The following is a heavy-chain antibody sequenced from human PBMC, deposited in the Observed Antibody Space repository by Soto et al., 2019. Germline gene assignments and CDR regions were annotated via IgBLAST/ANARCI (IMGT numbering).Heavy chain of an antibody. CDR1: GDTSKNYG. CDR3: ARLNYYQSSAYLDD. Sequence: GASVKVSCKASGDTSKNYGITWVRQAPGQGLEWMGGSIPVFGIINYAQKFQGRVKITADESTSTGYMEVSSLRAEDTAIYYCARLNYYQSSAYLDDWGQGTLVTVSS. D-gene: IGHD3-22*01. J-gene: IGHJ4*02. CDR2: SIPVFGII. V-gene: IGHV1-69*13.